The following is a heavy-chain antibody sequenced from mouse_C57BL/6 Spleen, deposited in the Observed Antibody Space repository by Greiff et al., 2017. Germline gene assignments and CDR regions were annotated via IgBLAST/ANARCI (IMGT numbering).Heavy chain of an antibody. Sequence: QVQLQQPGAELVKPGASVKMSCKASGYTFTSYWITWVKQRPGQGLEWIGDIYPGSGSTKYNEKFKSKATLTVDTSSSTAYMQLSILTSEDSAVYYCARSGDRWLLPRLDYWGQGTSVTVSS. CDR2: IYPGSGST. CDR3: ARSGDRWLLPRLDY. D-gene: IGHD2-3*01. CDR1: GYTFTSYW. J-gene: IGHJ4*01. V-gene: IGHV1-55*01.